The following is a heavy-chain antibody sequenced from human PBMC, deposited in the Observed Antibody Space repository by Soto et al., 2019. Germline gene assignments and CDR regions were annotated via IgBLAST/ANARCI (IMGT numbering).Heavy chain of an antibody. CDR3: AKRGDTAMVKLDY. D-gene: IGHD5-18*01. Sequence: GGSLRLSCAASGFTFSSYAMGWVRQAPGKGLEWGSGISGSGGRTYYADPVKGRLTISRDNAKNRLCLQMKSLRAEDTAVYYVAKRGDTAMVKLDYWGQGAVVTVPS. V-gene: IGHV3-23*01. J-gene: IGHJ4*02. CDR1: GFTFSSYA. CDR2: ISGSGGRT.